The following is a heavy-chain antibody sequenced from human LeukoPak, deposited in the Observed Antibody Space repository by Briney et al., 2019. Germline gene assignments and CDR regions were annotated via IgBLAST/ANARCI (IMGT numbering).Heavy chain of an antibody. D-gene: IGHD2-2*01. CDR3: AKAVVPAAPGYYGMDV. J-gene: IGHJ6*02. Sequence: PGGSLRLSCAASGFTFSSYAMSWVRQAPGKGLEWVSAISGSGGSTYYADSVKGRFTISRDNSKNTLYLQMNSLRAEDTAVYYCAKAVVPAAPGYYGMDVWGQGTTVTVSS. V-gene: IGHV3-23*01. CDR2: ISGSGGST. CDR1: GFTFSSYA.